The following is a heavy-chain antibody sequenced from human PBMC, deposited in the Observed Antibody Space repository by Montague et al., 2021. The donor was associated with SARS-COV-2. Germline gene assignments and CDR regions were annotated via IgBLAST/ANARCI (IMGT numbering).Heavy chain of an antibody. CDR2: IYYSGRT. CDR1: GGSISSYY. J-gene: IGHJ3*02. V-gene: IGHV4-59*01. CDR3: ARGSGWMGNAFDI. Sequence: SETLSLTCTVSGGSISSYYWSWIRQPPGKGLEWIGYIYYSGRTNXNPSVKSRVTISVDTSKNQFSLKLSSVTAADTAVYYCARGSGWMGNAFDIWGQGTMVTVSS. D-gene: IGHD6-19*01.